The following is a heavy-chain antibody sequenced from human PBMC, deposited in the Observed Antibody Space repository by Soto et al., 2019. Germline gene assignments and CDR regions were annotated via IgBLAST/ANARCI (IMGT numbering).Heavy chain of an antibody. CDR2: ISSSGGST. D-gene: IGHD3-16*02. Sequence: EVQLLESGGGLVQPGGSLRLSCAASGFTFSSYAMNWVRQAPGKGLEWVSAISSSGGSTYYADSVKGRFTISRDNSKNTLYLQMSSLIAEDTAVYSCAKGSGGGSSWGSYRHDAFDIWGQGTMVTVSS. CDR1: GFTFSSYA. V-gene: IGHV3-23*01. J-gene: IGHJ3*02. CDR3: AKGSGGGSSWGSYRHDAFDI.